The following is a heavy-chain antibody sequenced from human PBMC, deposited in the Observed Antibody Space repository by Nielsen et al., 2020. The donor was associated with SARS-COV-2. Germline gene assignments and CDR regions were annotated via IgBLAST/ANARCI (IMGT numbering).Heavy chain of an antibody. V-gene: IGHV1-24*01. CDR2: FDPEDGET. CDR3: ARNSAEVLRYFDGYGAPSPYGMDV. D-gene: IGHD3-9*01. J-gene: IGHJ6*02. CDR1: GYTLTELS. Sequence: ASVKVSCKVSGYTLTELSMHWVRQAPGKGLEWMGGFDPEDGETIYAQKFQGRVTMTEDTSTDTAYMELSSLRSEDTAVYYCARNSAEVLRYFDGYGAPSPYGMDVWGQGTTVTVSS.